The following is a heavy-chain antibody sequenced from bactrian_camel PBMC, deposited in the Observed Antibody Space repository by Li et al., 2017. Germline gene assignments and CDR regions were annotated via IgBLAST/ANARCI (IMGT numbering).Heavy chain of an antibody. V-gene: IGHV3S31*01. D-gene: IGHD3*01. CDR2: LYTGGSNT. Sequence: VQLVESGGGSVQVGGSLRLSCAVSGFTSSGGCMGWFRQRPGEGREGVAALYTGGSNTWYSESVKGRFTISRDKLNGTLDLQMNSLKPEDTAVYYCVRLQDTGSFWTDFGYWGQGTQVTVS. J-gene: IGHJ6*01. CDR3: VRLQDTGSFWTDFGY. CDR1: GFTSSGGC.